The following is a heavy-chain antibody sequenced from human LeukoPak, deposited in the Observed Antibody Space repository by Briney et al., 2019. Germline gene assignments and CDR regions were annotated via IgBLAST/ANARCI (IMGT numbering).Heavy chain of an antibody. D-gene: IGHD3-16*01. CDR3: ARGGRGVDY. Sequence: PGGSLRLSCAASGFTFSGYSMSWVRQAPGKGLEWVSAVNSAGNTYYTDSVKGRFTISRDNSKTTLDLQMNSLRAEDTAVYYCARGGRGVDYWGQGTLVTVSS. V-gene: IGHV3-23*01. J-gene: IGHJ4*02. CDR1: GFTFSGYS. CDR2: VNSAGNT.